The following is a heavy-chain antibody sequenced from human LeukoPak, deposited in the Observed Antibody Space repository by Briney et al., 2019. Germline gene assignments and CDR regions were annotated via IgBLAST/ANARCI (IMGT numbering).Heavy chain of an antibody. V-gene: IGHV1-18*04. CDR3: ARVAVGYYDFWSGYPDDY. D-gene: IGHD3-3*01. J-gene: IGHJ4*02. CDR1: GYTFTGYY. CDR2: ISAYNGNT. Sequence: ASVKVSCKASGYTFTGYYIHWVRQAPGQGLEWMGWISAYNGNTNYAQKLQGRVTMTTDTSTSTAYMELRSLRSDDTAVYYCARVAVGYYDFWSGYPDDYWGQGTLVTVSS.